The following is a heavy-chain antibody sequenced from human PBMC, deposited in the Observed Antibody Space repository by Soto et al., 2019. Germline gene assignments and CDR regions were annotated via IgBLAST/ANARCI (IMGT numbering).Heavy chain of an antibody. CDR1: GYSFTTYG. Sequence: QVQLGQSRGEVKKPGASVKVSFKTSGYSFTTYGISWVRQAPGQGLEWMGWIGGYNGNTNYAQNLQGRVTMTTDTSTSTAYMELRSLRSDDTAVYYCAREGPAPYYYYGMDVWGQGSTVTVSS. CDR2: IGGYNGNT. J-gene: IGHJ6*02. V-gene: IGHV1-18*01. CDR3: AREGPAPYYYYGMDV.